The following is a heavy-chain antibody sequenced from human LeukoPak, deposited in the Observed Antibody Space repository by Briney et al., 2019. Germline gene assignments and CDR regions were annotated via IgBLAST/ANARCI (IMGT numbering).Heavy chain of an antibody. J-gene: IGHJ4*02. Sequence: PGGSLRLSCAASGFTFSSYSMNWVRQAPGKGLEWVSSISSSSSYIHYADSVKGRFTISRDNAKNSLYLQMNSLRAEDTAVYYCARERDNLGYCSSTSCYVIDYWGQGTLVTVSS. CDR2: ISSSSSYI. D-gene: IGHD2-2*01. CDR3: ARERDNLGYCSSTSCYVIDY. CDR1: GFTFSSYS. V-gene: IGHV3-21*01.